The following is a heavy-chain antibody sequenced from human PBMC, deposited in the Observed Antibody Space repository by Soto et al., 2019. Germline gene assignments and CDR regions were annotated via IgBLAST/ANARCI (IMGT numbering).Heavy chain of an antibody. J-gene: IGHJ1*01. D-gene: IGHD1-26*01. CDR1: GLTFSSYW. V-gene: IGHV3-74*01. Sequence: GSLILSCADSGLTFSSYWMHWVRQAPGKGLVWVSRINSDGSSTSYADSVKGRFTISRDNAKNTLYLQMNSLRAEDTAVYYCAVGAIGLDSWGQGTLVTVSS. CDR3: AVGAIGLDS. CDR2: INSDGSST.